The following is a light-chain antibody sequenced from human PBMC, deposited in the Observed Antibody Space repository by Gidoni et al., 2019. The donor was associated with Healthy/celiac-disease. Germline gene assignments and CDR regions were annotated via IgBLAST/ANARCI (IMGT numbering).Light chain of an antibody. CDR3: QQYNSDSWT. CDR2: DAS. CDR1: QSISSW. J-gene: IGKJ1*01. Sequence: DIQMTQSPSTLSASVGDIVTITCRASQSISSWLAWYQQKPGKAPKLLIYDASSLESGVPSRFSGSGSGTEFTLTISSLQPDDFATYYCQQYNSDSWTFGQGTKVEIK. V-gene: IGKV1-5*01.